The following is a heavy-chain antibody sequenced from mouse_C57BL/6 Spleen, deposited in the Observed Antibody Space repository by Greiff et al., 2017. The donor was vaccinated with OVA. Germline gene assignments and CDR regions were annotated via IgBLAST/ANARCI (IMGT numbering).Heavy chain of an antibody. CDR2: ISYDGSN. D-gene: IGHD1-1*01. CDR1: GYSITSGYY. J-gene: IGHJ4*01. V-gene: IGHV3-6*01. CDR3: AREPLNYYGSSYGDAMDY. Sequence: EVQLQESGPGLVKPSQSLSLTCSVTGYSITSGYYWNWIRQFPGNKLEWMGYISYDGSNNYNPSLKNRISITRDTSKNQFFLKLNSVTTEDTATYYCAREPLNYYGSSYGDAMDYWGQGTSVTVSS.